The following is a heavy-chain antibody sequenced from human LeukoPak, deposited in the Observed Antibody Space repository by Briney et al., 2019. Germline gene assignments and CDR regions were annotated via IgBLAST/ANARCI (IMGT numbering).Heavy chain of an antibody. CDR2: ISYDGSNK. CDR3: AKDRALLWFGEFTLGY. J-gene: IGHJ4*02. Sequence: GGSLRLSCAASGFTFSSYAMHWVRQAPGKGLEWVAVISYDGSNKYYADSVKGRFTISRDNSKNTLYLQMNSLRAEDTAVYYCAKDRALLWFGEFTLGYWGQGTLVTVSS. V-gene: IGHV3-30*04. CDR1: GFTFSSYA. D-gene: IGHD3-10*01.